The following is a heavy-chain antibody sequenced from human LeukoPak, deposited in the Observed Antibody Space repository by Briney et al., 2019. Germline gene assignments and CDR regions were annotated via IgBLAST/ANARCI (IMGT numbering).Heavy chain of an antibody. J-gene: IGHJ3*01. CDR3: AKTDYNNNAAAFDF. Sequence: PSETLSLTCTVSGGSIRSYFWTWIRQPPGKGLEWVGYMYSGGTTYYNPPLKSRVTISVDKSKDQFSLKLSSVTDADTAIYYCAKTDYNNNAAAFDFWGQGTMVTVSS. CDR2: MYSGGTT. CDR1: GGSIRSYF. V-gene: IGHV4-59*01. D-gene: IGHD4-11*01.